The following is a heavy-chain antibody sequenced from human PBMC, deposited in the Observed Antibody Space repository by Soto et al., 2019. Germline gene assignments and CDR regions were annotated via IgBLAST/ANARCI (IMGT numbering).Heavy chain of an antibody. CDR2: IDSSGEK. CDR3: ARRHLAVAVSPWFDP. D-gene: IGHD6-19*01. V-gene: IGHV2-26*01. Sequence: QVTLKESGPVLVKATEALTLRCTVSGLSITDSEMGVSWIRQPPGQPLEWLAHIDSSGEKSYRTFLKSRLAISNDTSKSQIVLTMTNMDPADTATYYWARRHLAVAVSPWFDPWGQGIPVNVSS. J-gene: IGHJ5*02. CDR1: GLSITDSEMG.